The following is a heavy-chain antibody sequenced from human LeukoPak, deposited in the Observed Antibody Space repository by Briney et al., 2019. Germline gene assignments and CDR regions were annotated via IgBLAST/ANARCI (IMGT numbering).Heavy chain of an antibody. CDR3: ARSEKIYGDYGY. CDR1: GGSIRSSSYY. V-gene: IGHV4-39*01. Sequence: SETLSLTCTVSGGSIRSSSYYWGWIRQPPGKGLEWIGSIHHSGSTYYNPSFKSRVTISVDTSKNQFSLKLSSVTAADTAVYYCARSEKIYGDYGYWGQGTLVTVSS. CDR2: IHHSGST. J-gene: IGHJ4*02. D-gene: IGHD4-17*01.